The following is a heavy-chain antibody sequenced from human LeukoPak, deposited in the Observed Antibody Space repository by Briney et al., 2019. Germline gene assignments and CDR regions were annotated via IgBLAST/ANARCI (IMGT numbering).Heavy chain of an antibody. Sequence: GRSLRLSCAASGFTSGTSWMSWVRHAPGKGLEWVANINQDGSAQCYVDSVKGRFTISRDNAKSSLYLQMNSLRAEDTAVYYCARSARWGQGTLVTVSS. J-gene: IGHJ4*02. CDR1: GFTSGTSW. CDR2: INQDGSAQ. CDR3: ARSAR. V-gene: IGHV3-7*01.